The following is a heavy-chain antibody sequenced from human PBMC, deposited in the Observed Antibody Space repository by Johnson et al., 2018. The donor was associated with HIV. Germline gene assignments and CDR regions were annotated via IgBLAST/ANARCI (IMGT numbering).Heavy chain of an antibody. CDR1: RFTFSSYG. Sequence: QVQLVESGGGVVQPGRSLRLSCAASRFTFSSYGMHWVRQAPGKGLEWVAVISYDGGNKYYADSVKGRFTISRDNSKNTLYLQMNSLKTEDTAVYYCTTPDPDSGSPIDDAFDIWGQGTMVTVSS. D-gene: IGHD1-26*01. V-gene: IGHV3-30*03. CDR2: ISYDGGNK. J-gene: IGHJ3*02. CDR3: TTPDPDSGSPIDDAFDI.